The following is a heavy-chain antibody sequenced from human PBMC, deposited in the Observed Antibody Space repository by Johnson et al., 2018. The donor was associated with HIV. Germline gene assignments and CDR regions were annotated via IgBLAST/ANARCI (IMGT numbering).Heavy chain of an antibody. CDR3: ARDHGWSRGWLFDAFDI. Sequence: VQLVESGGGLVQPGRSLRLSCAASGFTFDDYGMSWVRQAPGKGLGWVSGIHWHGGSTGYADSVKGRFTISRDNAKNSLYLQMNSLRPEDTAVYYCARDHGWSRGWLFDAFDIWGQGTMVTVSS. V-gene: IGHV3-20*04. CDR2: IHWHGGST. CDR1: GFTFDDYG. D-gene: IGHD6-19*01. J-gene: IGHJ3*02.